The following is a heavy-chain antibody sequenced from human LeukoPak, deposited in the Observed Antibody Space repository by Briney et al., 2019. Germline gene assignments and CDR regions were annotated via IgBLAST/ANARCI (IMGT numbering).Heavy chain of an antibody. CDR3: AKFRVVTSSRGVGLDY. CDR2: VSGDGFST. CDR1: GFTFSTYA. V-gene: IGHV3-23*01. J-gene: IGHJ4*02. Sequence: PGGSLRLSCAASGFTFSTYAMSWVRQPPGKGLEWVSAVSGDGFSTFYADSVKGRFSISRDNSKNTLYLQMNSLRAADTAVYYCAKFRVVTSSRGVGLDYWGQGTLVTVSS. D-gene: IGHD3-22*01.